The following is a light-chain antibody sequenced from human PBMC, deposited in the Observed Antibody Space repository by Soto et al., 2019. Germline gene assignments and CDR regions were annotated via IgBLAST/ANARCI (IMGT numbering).Light chain of an antibody. J-gene: IGLJ1*01. CDR2: DVS. V-gene: IGLV2-14*01. CDR3: SSYTSSSTLGV. Sequence: QSALTQPASVSGSPGQSSTLSCTGTSSGVGGNNYVSWYQQHPGKAPKLMVYDVSNRPSGVSNRFSGSKSGNTASLTISGLQAEDEADYYCSSYTSSSTLGVFGTGTKVTVL. CDR1: SSGVGGNNY.